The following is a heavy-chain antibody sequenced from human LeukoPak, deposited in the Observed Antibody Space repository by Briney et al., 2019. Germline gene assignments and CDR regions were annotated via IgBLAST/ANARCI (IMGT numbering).Heavy chain of an antibody. J-gene: IGHJ4*02. D-gene: IGHD6-19*01. V-gene: IGHV3-21*01. CDR2: FGTRSTSI. Sequence: GGSLRLSCTASGFTFSGYSMNWIRQAPGKGLEWVSSFGTRSTSIYHAGSVKGRFAISRDNAKNSLFLQMNSLRAEDTAVYYCATGGAVAGRFANWGQGTLVTVSS. CDR1: GFTFSGYS. CDR3: ATGGAVAGRFAN.